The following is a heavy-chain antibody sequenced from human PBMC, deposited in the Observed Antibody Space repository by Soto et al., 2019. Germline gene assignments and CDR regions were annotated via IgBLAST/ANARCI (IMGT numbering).Heavy chain of an antibody. CDR1: GFTFSSYA. J-gene: IGHJ6*02. D-gene: IGHD3-9*01. CDR2: ISYDGSSK. CDR3: ARENYDILTGYKFYYYGMDV. V-gene: IGHV3-30-3*01. Sequence: PGGSLRLSCAASGFTFSSYAMHWVRQAPGKGLEWVAVISYDGSSKYYADSVKGRFTISRDNSKNTLYLQMNSLRAEDTAVYYCARENYDILTGYKFYYYGMDVWGQGTTVTVSS.